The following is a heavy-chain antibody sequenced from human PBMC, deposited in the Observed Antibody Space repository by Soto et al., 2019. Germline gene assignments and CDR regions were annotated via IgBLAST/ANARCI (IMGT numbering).Heavy chain of an antibody. CDR1: GFTFSSYA. J-gene: IGHJ4*02. D-gene: IGHD2-2*01. CDR3: AKDPLVVVPGPTDDY. V-gene: IGHV3-23*01. Sequence: GGSLRLSCAASGFTFSSYAISWVRQAPGKGLEWVSAISGSGGSTYYADSVKGRFTISRDNSKNTLYLQMNSLRAEDTAVYYCAKDPLVVVPGPTDDYWGQGTLVTVSS. CDR2: ISGSGGST.